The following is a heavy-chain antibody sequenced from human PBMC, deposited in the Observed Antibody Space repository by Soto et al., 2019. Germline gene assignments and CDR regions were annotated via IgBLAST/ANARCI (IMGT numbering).Heavy chain of an antibody. CDR3: AREEGRLEWLFYAFDI. D-gene: IGHD3-3*01. CDR2: MSERSGPP. Sequence: GGSLRLSCAASGFNFRKFAMSWVRQAPGKGLEWVSGMSERSGPPLYADSVKGRFTISRDNSKSTLYLEMNNLRPEDTAVYYCAREEGRLEWLFYAFDIWGQGTMVTVSS. J-gene: IGHJ3*02. CDR1: GFNFRKFA. V-gene: IGHV3-23*01.